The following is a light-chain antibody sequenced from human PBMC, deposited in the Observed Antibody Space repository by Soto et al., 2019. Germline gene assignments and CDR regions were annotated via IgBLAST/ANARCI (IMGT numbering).Light chain of an antibody. CDR3: QQYSNWPPIT. CDR1: QSVNSNY. V-gene: IGKV3-20*01. CDR2: GAS. J-gene: IGKJ5*01. Sequence: EIVLTQSPGTLSLSPGERGTLSCRASQSVNSNYLAWYQQKPGQAPRLLIYGASSRATGIPDRFSGSGSGTDFTLTINRLEPEDFAVYYCQQYSNWPPITFGQGTRLEIK.